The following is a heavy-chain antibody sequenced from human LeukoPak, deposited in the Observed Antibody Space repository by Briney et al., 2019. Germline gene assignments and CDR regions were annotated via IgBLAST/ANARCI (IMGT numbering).Heavy chain of an antibody. CDR3: ARGIAFGDYVDY. J-gene: IGHJ4*02. D-gene: IGHD3-10*01. CDR2: MNPNSGNT. Sequence: ASVKVSCKASGYTFTSYDINWVRRATGQGLEWMGWMNPNSGNTGYAQKFQGRVTMTRNTSISTAYMELSSLRSEDTAVYYCARGIAFGDYVDYWGQGTLVTVSS. CDR1: GYTFTSYD. V-gene: IGHV1-8*01.